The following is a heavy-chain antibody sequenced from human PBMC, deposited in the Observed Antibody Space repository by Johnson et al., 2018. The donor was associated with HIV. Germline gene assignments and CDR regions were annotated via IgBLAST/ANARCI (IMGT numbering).Heavy chain of an antibody. CDR2: IYSGGST. CDR3: ARDNGAVAGPEGAFDI. V-gene: IGHV3-66*01. D-gene: IGHD6-19*01. J-gene: IGHJ3*02. CDR1: GFTVSSNY. Sequence: VQLVESGGGLVQPGGSLRLSCAASGFTVSSNYMSWVRQAPGKGLEWVSVIYSGGSTYYADSVKGRFTISRDNSKNTLYLQMNSLRAEDTAVYYCARDNGAVAGPEGAFDIWGQGTMVTVSS.